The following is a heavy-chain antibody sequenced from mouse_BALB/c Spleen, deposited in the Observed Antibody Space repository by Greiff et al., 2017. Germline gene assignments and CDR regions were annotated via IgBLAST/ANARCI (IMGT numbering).Heavy chain of an antibody. J-gene: IGHJ1*01. Sequence: VKLQQSGAELVKPGASVKLSCKASGYTFTSYYMYWVKQRPGQGLEWIGEINPSNGGTNFNEKFKSKATLTVDKSSSTAYMQLSSLTSEDSAVYYCTMITTFGYFDVWGAGTTVTVSS. CDR3: TMITTFGYFDV. CDR2: INPSNGGT. CDR1: GYTFTSYY. D-gene: IGHD2-4*01. V-gene: IGHV1S16*01.